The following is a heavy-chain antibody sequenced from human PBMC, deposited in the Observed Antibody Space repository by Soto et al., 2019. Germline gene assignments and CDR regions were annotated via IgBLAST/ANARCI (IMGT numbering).Heavy chain of an antibody. V-gene: IGHV4-30-4*01. Sequence: QVQLQESGPGLVKPSQTLSLTCTVSGGSISSCDCYWSWIRQPPGKGLEWIGYIDYSGSTYYTPPLKSRVTISVYTYKNQFSLTMSSGTSADTAVYYCASRKSSHDFAYWGQGTLVTVSS. CDR3: ASRKSSHDFAY. D-gene: IGHD3-10*01. CDR2: IDYSGST. J-gene: IGHJ4*02. CDR1: GGSISSCDCY.